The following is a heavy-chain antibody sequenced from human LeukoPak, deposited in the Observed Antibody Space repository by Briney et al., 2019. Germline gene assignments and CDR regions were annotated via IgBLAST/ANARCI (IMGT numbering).Heavy chain of an antibody. CDR1: GFTFSAYA. CDR3: ARGGGTYAYFNF. J-gene: IGHJ4*02. D-gene: IGHD2-15*01. Sequence: PGGSLRLSCAASGFTFSAYAMAWVRQAPGKGLECVSHITTGGSSIFYADFVKGRFTISRDNAKNSLYLQMNSLRAEDTAVYYCARGGGTYAYFNFWGQGTLVTVSS. CDR2: ITTGGSSI. V-gene: IGHV3-48*04.